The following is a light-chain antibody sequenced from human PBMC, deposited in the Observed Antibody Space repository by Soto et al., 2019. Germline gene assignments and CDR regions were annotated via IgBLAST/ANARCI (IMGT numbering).Light chain of an antibody. Sequence: EIVMTQSPATLSLSPGERATLSCRASQSVSSNFAWYQQKPGQAPRLLIFAASTRATGIPARFSGSGSGTEFTLTISSLQAEDFAVYYCQQYNDWPLTFGGGTKVEIE. CDR2: AAS. J-gene: IGKJ4*01. CDR1: QSVSSN. V-gene: IGKV3-15*01. CDR3: QQYNDWPLT.